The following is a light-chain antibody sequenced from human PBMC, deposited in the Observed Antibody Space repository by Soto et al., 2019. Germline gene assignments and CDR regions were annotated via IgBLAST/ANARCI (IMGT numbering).Light chain of an antibody. CDR2: EVR. V-gene: IGLV2-14*01. Sequence: QSALTQPASVSGSPGQSITISCAGTIRDVGAYNLVSWYQQYPGRAPQLILYEVRNRPSGISFRFSGFKSGNTASLTISRLQAEDEADYYCSSFTSKSTLIFGGGTKLTVL. CDR3: SSFTSKSTLI. CDR1: IRDVGAYNL. J-gene: IGLJ2*01.